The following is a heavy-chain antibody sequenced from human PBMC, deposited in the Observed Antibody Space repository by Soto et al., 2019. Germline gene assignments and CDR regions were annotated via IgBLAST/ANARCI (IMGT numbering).Heavy chain of an antibody. CDR2: INSDGSYT. CDR3: ARSLSTSPDY. V-gene: IGHV3-74*01. CDR1: GFTFSSYW. Sequence: EVQLVESGGGLVQPGGSLRLSCAASGFTFSSYWMHWVRQAPGTGLVWVSRINSDGSYTGYADSVKGRFTISRDNAKNTLYLQMNILRVEDTAVYYCARSLSTSPDYWGQGTLVTVSS. J-gene: IGHJ4*02. D-gene: IGHD2-2*01.